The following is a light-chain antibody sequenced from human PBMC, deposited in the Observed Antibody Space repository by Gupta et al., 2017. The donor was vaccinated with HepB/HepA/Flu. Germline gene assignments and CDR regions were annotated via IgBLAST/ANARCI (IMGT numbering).Light chain of an antibody. CDR1: SSDVGGYNY. CDR2: DVS. CDR3: SSYTSSSTPRV. V-gene: IGLV2-14*03. Sequence: QSALTQPASVSGSPGQSITISCTGTSSDVGGYNYVSWYQQHPGKAPKLMIYDVSNRPSGVSNRFSGSKSGNTAPLTISGLQAEDEADYYCSSYTSSSTPRVFGGGTKLTVL. J-gene: IGLJ3*02.